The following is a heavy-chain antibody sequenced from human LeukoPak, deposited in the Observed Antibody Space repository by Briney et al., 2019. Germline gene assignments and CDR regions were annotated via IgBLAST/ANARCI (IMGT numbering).Heavy chain of an antibody. CDR3: ARDYYDSSGYYGLLDY. Sequence: PSETLSLTCTVSGGSISSYYWSWIRQPPGKGLEWIGYIYYSGSTNYNPSLKSRVTISVDTSKNQFSLKLSSVTAADTAVYYCARDYYDSSGYYGLLDYWGQGTLVTVSS. D-gene: IGHD3-22*01. J-gene: IGHJ4*02. CDR2: IYYSGST. V-gene: IGHV4-59*01. CDR1: GGSISSYY.